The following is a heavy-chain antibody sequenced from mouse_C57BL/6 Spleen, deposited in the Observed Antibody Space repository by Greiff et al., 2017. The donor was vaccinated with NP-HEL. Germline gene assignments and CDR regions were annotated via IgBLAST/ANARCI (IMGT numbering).Heavy chain of an antibody. CDR2: INPSNGGT. J-gene: IGHJ4*01. Sequence: QVQLKQPGTELVKPGASVKLSCKASGYTFTSYWMHWVKQRPGQGLEWIGNINPSNGGTNYNEKFKSKATLTVDKSSSTAYMQLSSLTSEDSAVYYCARWGTTVVNAMDYWGQGTSVTVSS. CDR1: GYTFTSYW. CDR3: ARWGTTVVNAMDY. V-gene: IGHV1-53*01. D-gene: IGHD1-1*01.